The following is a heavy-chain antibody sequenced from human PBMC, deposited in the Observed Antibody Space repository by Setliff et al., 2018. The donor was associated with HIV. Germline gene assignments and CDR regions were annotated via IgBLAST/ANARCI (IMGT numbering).Heavy chain of an antibody. CDR2: DNPDNVVL. D-gene: IGHD7-27*01. CDR1: GYNFTGYH. Sequence: ASVKVSCKASGYNFTGYHIHWVRQAPGQGLEWMGWDNPDNVVLKSAQKFQGRVTMTRDTSINTAYMELSSLKSDDTAVYYCASPSFWGSGARNIDAFDMWGQGTLVTVS. J-gene: IGHJ3*02. V-gene: IGHV1-2*02. CDR3: ASPSFWGSGARNIDAFDM.